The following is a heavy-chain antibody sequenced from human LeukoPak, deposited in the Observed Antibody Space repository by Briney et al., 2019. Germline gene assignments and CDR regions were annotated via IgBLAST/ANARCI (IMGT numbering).Heavy chain of an antibody. J-gene: IGHJ3*02. CDR3: ATSRNITMIVVSHAFDI. CDR2: IIPIFGTA. V-gene: IGHV1-69*05. Sequence: SVKVSCKASGGTFSSYAISWVRQAPGQGLEWMGGIIPIFGTANYAQKFQGRVTITTDESTSTAYMELSSLRSEDTAVYYCATSRNITMIVVSHAFDIWGQGTMVTVSS. CDR1: GGTFSSYA. D-gene: IGHD3-22*01.